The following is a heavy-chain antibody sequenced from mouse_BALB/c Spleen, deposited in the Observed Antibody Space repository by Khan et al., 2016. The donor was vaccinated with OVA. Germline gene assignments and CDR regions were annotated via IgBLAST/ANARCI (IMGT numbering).Heavy chain of an antibody. CDR1: GYSFTSYY. CDR3: TRHGYVAWFTY. V-gene: IGHV1S135*01. J-gene: IGHJ3*01. CDR2: VDPFSGGT. Sequence: EVQLQESGPELMKPGASVKISCKASGYSFTSYYIHWVMQSHGKSLEWIGYVDPFSGGTTCNQKFKGKATLTVDKSSSTASIHLSNLTSDDSAVYYCTRHGYVAWFTYWGQGTLVTVSA. D-gene: IGHD2-2*01.